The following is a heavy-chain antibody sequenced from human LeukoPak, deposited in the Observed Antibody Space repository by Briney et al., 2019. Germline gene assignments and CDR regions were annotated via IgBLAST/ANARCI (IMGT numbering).Heavy chain of an antibody. D-gene: IGHD6-13*01. CDR2: ISSSSSTI. V-gene: IGHV3-48*01. J-gene: IGHJ3*02. CDR3: ARYIAATDTGVRRAFDI. Sequence: GGSLRLSCAASGFTFSSYSMNWVRQAPGKGLEWVSYISSSSSTIYYADSVKGRFTISRDNAKNSLYLQMNSLRAEDTAVYYCARYIAATDTGVRRAFDIWGQGTMVTVSS. CDR1: GFTFSSYS.